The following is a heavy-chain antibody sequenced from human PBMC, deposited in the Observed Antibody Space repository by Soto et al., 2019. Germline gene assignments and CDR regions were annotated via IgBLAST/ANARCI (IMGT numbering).Heavy chain of an antibody. CDR1: GGSISSGGYY. J-gene: IGHJ4*02. Sequence: QVQLQESGPGLVKPSQTLSLTCTVSGGSISSGGYYWSWIRQHPGKGLEWIGYIYYSGSTSYNPSLKSRVTISIDTSKTQFSLKLSSVTAADTAVYYCARDGGYGSGSYRFDYWGQGTLVTVSS. D-gene: IGHD3-10*01. CDR3: ARDGGYGSGSYRFDY. CDR2: IYYSGST. V-gene: IGHV4-31*03.